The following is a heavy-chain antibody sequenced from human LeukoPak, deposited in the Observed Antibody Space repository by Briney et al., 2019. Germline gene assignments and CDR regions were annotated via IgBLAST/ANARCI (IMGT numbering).Heavy chain of an antibody. Sequence: ASVKVSCKASGYIFSNYGISWVRQAPGQGLEWMGWISAHNGNTNYAQKFQGRVSMTTDTSTTTAHMELRTLRSDDTAVYYCVRDRYWVAGTGWSDAWGQGTLVTVSS. V-gene: IGHV1-18*01. CDR1: GYIFSNYG. D-gene: IGHD6-13*01. CDR3: VRDRYWVAGTGWSDA. J-gene: IGHJ5*02. CDR2: ISAHNGNT.